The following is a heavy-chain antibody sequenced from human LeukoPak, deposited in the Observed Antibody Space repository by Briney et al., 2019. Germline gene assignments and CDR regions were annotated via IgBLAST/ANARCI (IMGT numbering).Heavy chain of an antibody. Sequence: GSSVKVSCKASGGTFISYAISWVRQAPGQGLEWMGGIIPIFGTANYAQKFQGRVTITTDESTSTAYMALSSLRSEDTAVYYCARDNYYGSAQSYYYYMDVWGKGTTVTVSS. CDR1: GGTFISYA. D-gene: IGHD3-10*01. CDR2: IIPIFGTA. CDR3: ARDNYYGSAQSYYYYMDV. J-gene: IGHJ6*03. V-gene: IGHV1-69*05.